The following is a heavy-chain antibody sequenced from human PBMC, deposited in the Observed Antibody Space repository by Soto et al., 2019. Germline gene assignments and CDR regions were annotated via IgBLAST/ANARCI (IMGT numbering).Heavy chain of an antibody. CDR1: GGSISSDGYY. CDR2: IYYSGST. CDR3: ATRRGGSWQLDNWFDP. Sequence: SETLSLTCTVSGGSISSDGYYWSWIRQHPGKGLEWVGYIYYSGSTYYNPSLKSRVTISVDTSKNQFSLKLSSVTAADTAVYYCATRRGGSWQLDNWFDPWGQGTLVTVSS. V-gene: IGHV4-31*03. J-gene: IGHJ5*02. D-gene: IGHD6-13*01.